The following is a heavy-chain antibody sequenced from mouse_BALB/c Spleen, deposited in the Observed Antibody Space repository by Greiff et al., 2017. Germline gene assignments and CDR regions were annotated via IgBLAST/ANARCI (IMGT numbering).Heavy chain of an antibody. D-gene: IGHD1-1*01. J-gene: IGHJ1*01. CDR1: GFTFSDYY. Sequence: EVQGVESGGGLVKPGGSLKLSCAASGFTFSDYYMYWVRQTPEKRLEWVATISDGGSYTYYPDSVKGRFTISRDNAKNNLYLQMSSLKSEDTAMYYCAREGYYYGSSWYFDVWGAGTTVTVSS. CDR3: AREGYYYGSSWYFDV. CDR2: ISDGGSYT. V-gene: IGHV5-4*02.